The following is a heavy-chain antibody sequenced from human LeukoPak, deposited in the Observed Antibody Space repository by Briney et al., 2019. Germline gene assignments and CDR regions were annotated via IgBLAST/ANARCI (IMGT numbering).Heavy chain of an antibody. D-gene: IGHD3-22*01. V-gene: IGHV3-23*01. CDR1: GFIFNNYG. CDR2: ISNDGGGT. CDR3: AKGSSGYFVDL. Sequence: GGSLRLSCAASGFIFNNYGLIWVRQAPGKGLEWVSAISNDGGGTNYADFVKGRFTISGDNSKNTLFLQMNSLRAEDTALYYCAKGSSGYFVDLWGQGTLVTVSS. J-gene: IGHJ5*02.